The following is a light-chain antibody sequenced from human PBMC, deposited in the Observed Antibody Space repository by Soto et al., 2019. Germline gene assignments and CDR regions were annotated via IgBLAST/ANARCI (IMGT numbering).Light chain of an antibody. CDR3: SSYTSSSTLA. Sequence: QSALTQPASVSGYPGQSITISCTGTSSDVGGYNYVSWYQQHPGKAPKLMIYDVSNRPSGVSNRFSGSKSGNTASLTISGLQAEDEADYYCSSYTSSSTLAFGGGNKVTVL. V-gene: IGLV2-14*01. J-gene: IGLJ2*01. CDR1: SSDVGGYNY. CDR2: DVS.